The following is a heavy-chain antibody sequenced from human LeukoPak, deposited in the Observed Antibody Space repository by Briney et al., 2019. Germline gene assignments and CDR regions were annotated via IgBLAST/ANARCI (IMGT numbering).Heavy chain of an antibody. Sequence: PGGSLRLSCAASGFTFSSYAMHWVRQAPGKGLEWVAVISYDGSNKYYADSVKGRFTISRDNSKNTLYLQMNSLRAEDTAVYYCAKDPSSGWYGFDYWGQGTLVTVSS. V-gene: IGHV3-30*04. CDR1: GFTFSSYA. J-gene: IGHJ4*02. CDR2: ISYDGSNK. CDR3: AKDPSSGWYGFDY. D-gene: IGHD6-19*01.